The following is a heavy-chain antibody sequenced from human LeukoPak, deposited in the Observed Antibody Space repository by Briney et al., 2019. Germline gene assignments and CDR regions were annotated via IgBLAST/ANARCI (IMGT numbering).Heavy chain of an antibody. CDR1: GFTISNYW. D-gene: IGHD5-12*01. CDR3: APQQTYSPYNWFDP. CDR2: IHPDGSIT. Sequence: GGSLRLSCVGSGFTISNYWMHWVRQAPGTGLVWVSRIHPDGSITTYADSVKGRFTISRDNAKNTPYLQTNSLRAEDTAVYYCAPQQTYSPYNWFDPWGQGTLVTVSS. V-gene: IGHV3-74*03. J-gene: IGHJ5*02.